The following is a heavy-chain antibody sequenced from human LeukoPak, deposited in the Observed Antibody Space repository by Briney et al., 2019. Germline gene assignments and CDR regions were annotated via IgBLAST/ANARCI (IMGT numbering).Heavy chain of an antibody. Sequence: SETLSLTCAVYGGSFSGYYWSWIRQPPGKGLEWIGEINHSGSTNYNPSLKSRVTISVDTSKNQFSLKLSSVTAADTAVYYCARGRGYCSSTSCSPSRRYYYYMDVWGKGTTVTVSS. CDR3: ARGRGYCSSTSCSPSRRYYYYMDV. D-gene: IGHD2-2*01. J-gene: IGHJ6*03. V-gene: IGHV4-34*01. CDR2: INHSGST. CDR1: GGSFSGYY.